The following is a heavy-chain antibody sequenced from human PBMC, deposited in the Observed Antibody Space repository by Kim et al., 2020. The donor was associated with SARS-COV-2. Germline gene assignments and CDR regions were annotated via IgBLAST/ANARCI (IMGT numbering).Heavy chain of an antibody. Sequence: PSLKSRGTISVDTSKNQFSLKLSSVTAADTAVYYCARASRGYDGSEQLDYWGQGTLVTVSS. CDR3: ARASRGYDGSEQLDY. J-gene: IGHJ4*02. V-gene: IGHV4-31*02. D-gene: IGHD3-10*01.